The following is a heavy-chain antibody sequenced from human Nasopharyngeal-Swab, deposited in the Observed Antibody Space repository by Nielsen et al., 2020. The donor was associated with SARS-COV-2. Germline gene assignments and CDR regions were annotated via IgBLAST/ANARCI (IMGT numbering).Heavy chain of an antibody. Sequence: SETLSLTCTVSGGSISSYYWSWIRQPPGKGLEWIGYIYYSGSTNYNPSLKSRVTISVDTSKNQFSLKLSSVTAADTAVYYCARDVGYSSGWYGNYYYYMGVWGKGTTVTVSS. V-gene: IGHV4-59*01. CDR1: GGSISSYY. J-gene: IGHJ6*03. CDR3: ARDVGYSSGWYGNYYYYMGV. CDR2: IYYSGST. D-gene: IGHD6-19*01.